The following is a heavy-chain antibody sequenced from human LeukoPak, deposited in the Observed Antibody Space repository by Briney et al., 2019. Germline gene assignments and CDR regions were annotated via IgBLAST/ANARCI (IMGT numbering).Heavy chain of an antibody. CDR3: AGSPAPPTIVVVPAAGFDY. J-gene: IGHJ4*02. Sequence: GGSLRLSCAASGFTFSSYWMSWVRQAPGKGLEWVANIKQDGSEKYYVDSVKGRFTISRDNAKNSLYLQVNSLRAEDTAVYYCAGSPAPPTIVVVPAAGFDYWGQGTLVTVSS. V-gene: IGHV3-7*01. CDR2: IKQDGSEK. D-gene: IGHD2-2*01. CDR1: GFTFSSYW.